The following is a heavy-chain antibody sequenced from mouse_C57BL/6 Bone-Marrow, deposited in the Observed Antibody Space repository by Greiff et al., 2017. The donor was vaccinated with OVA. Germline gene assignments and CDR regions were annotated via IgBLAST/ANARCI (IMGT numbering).Heavy chain of an antibody. CDR1: GYSFTGYY. V-gene: IGHV1-31*01. D-gene: IGHD3-1*01. J-gene: IGHJ4*01. Sequence: EVQLVESGPELVKPGASVKISCKASGYSFTGYYMHWVKQSHGNILDWIGYIYPYNGVSSYNQKFKGKATVTVDKSSSTAYMERRSLTSEDAAVYDSARRAYAMDYWGQGTSVTVSA. CDR3: ARRAYAMDY. CDR2: IYPYNGVS.